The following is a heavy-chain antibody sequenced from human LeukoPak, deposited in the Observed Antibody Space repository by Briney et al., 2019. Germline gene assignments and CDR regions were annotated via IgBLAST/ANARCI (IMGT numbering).Heavy chain of an antibody. Sequence: ASVKVSCKASGYTFTAYYIHWVGQAPGQGLEWMGWINPNSGGTHYAQKFQGRVTMTRDTSISTAYMEVSRLRSDDTAVYYCARGQQWLEAFDYWGLGALVTVSS. V-gene: IGHV1-2*02. D-gene: IGHD6-19*01. CDR1: GYTFTAYY. CDR2: INPNSGGT. J-gene: IGHJ4*02. CDR3: ARGQQWLEAFDY.